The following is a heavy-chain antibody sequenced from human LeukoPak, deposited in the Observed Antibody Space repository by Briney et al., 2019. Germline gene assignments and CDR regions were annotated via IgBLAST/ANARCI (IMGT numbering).Heavy chain of an antibody. J-gene: IGHJ4*02. CDR2: IGTAGDT. CDR3: ARDRGTTSSAGYYFDT. D-gene: IGHD6-6*01. Sequence: PGGSLRLSCAASGFTFSSYDMHWVRQATGKGLEWVSAIGTAGDTYYPGSVKGRFTISRENAKNTLHLQVNSLRAEDTAVYYCARDRGTTSSAGYYFDTWGQGALVTVSS. CDR1: GFTFSSYD. V-gene: IGHV3-13*01.